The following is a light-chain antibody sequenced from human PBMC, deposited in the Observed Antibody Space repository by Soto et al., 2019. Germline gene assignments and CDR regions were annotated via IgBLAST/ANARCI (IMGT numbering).Light chain of an antibody. J-gene: IGKJ5*01. CDR3: HQYGNSPPGT. CDR1: QSVGNSH. Sequence: ETVLTQSPGTLYFSPGERATLSCRASQSVGNSHVACHQQRRGLPPRLLIYGASNRATGIPDRFSGSGSGADFTLTNSRLEPEDVAVYFCHQYGNSPPGTFGQGTRLEIK. CDR2: GAS. V-gene: IGKV3-20*01.